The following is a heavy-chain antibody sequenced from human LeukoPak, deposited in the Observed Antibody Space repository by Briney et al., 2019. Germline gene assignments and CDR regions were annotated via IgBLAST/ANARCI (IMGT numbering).Heavy chain of an antibody. CDR3: ARTYSSSWYNWPHSLGVYYFDY. Sequence: ASVKVSCKASGYTFTSYDINWVRQATGQGLEWMGWMNPNSGNTGYAQKFQGRVTMTRNTSISTAYMELSSLRSEDTAVYYCARTYSSSWYNWPHSLGVYYFDYWGQGTLVTVSS. CDR1: GYTFTSYD. D-gene: IGHD6-13*01. CDR2: MNPNSGNT. J-gene: IGHJ4*02. V-gene: IGHV1-8*01.